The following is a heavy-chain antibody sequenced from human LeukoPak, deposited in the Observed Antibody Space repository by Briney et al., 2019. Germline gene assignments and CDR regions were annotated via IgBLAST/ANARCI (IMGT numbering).Heavy chain of an antibody. CDR1: GYTLTELS. D-gene: IGHD3-16*01. V-gene: IGHV1-24*01. Sequence: ASVKVSCKVSGYTLTELSMHWVRQAPGKGLEWMGGFDPEDGETIYAQKFQGRVTMTENTSTDTAYMELSSLRSEDTAVYYCARVADWGSGPYYFDYWGQGTLVTVSS. J-gene: IGHJ4*02. CDR2: FDPEDGET. CDR3: ARVADWGSGPYYFDY.